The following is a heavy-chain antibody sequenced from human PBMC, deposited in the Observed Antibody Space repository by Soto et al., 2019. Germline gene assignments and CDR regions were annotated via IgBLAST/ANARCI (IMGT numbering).Heavy chain of an antibody. CDR3: ARLLIRGSSAVWFDP. J-gene: IGHJ5*02. CDR1: GGSISSSQW. V-gene: IGHV4-4*02. CDR2: IYHSGST. Sequence: SETLSLTCAVSGGSISSSQWWGWVRQSPGRGLEWIGEIYHSGSTNYNPSLYSRVTVSLDKSKNQFSLKLTSVTAADTAVYYCARLLIRGSSAVWFDPWGQGTLVTVS. D-gene: IGHD6-6*01.